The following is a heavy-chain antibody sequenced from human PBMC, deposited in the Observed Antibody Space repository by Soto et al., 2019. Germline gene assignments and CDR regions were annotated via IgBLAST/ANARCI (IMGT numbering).Heavy chain of an antibody. D-gene: IGHD3-3*01. CDR1: GGSISSGGYY. CDR2: IYYSGST. V-gene: IGHV4-31*03. CDR3: ARIIYDFWSGYHFDY. J-gene: IGHJ4*02. Sequence: SETLSLTCTVSGGSISSGGYYWSWIRQHPGKGLEWIGYIYYSGSTYYNPSLKSRVTISVDTSKNQFSLKLSSVTAADTAVYYCARIIYDFWSGYHFDYWGQGTLVTVSS.